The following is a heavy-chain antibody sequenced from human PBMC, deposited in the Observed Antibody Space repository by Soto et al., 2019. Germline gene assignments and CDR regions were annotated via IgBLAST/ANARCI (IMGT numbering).Heavy chain of an antibody. CDR3: AKNEVGSSSWYPPTYYYYGMDV. J-gene: IGHJ6*02. V-gene: IGHV3-23*01. CDR1: GFTFSSYA. CDR2: ISGSGGST. Sequence: GGSLRLSCAASGFTFSSYAMSWVRQAPGKGLEWVSAISGSGGSTYYADSVRGRFTISRDNSKNTLYPQMNSLRAEDTAVYYCAKNEVGSSSWYPPTYYYYGMDVWGQGTTVTVSS. D-gene: IGHD6-13*01.